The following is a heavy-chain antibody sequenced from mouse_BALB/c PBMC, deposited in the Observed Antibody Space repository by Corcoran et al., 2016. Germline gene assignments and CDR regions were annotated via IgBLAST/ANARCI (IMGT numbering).Heavy chain of an antibody. J-gene: IGHJ4*01. Sequence: LVETGASVKISCKASGYSFTGYYMHWVKQSHGKSLEWIGYISCYNGATSYNQKFKGKATFTVDTSSSTAYMQCNSLTSEDSAVYYCARATLRYYAMDYWGQGTSVTVSS. CDR3: ARATLRYYAMDY. D-gene: IGHD2-12*01. CDR1: GYSFTGYY. V-gene: IGHV1S34*01. CDR2: ISCYNGAT.